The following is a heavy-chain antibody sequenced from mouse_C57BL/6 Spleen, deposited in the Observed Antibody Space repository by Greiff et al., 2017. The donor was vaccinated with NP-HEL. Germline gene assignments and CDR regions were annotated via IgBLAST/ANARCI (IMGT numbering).Heavy chain of an antibody. CDR2: IDPSDSYT. D-gene: IGHD6-1*01. J-gene: IGHJ4*01. V-gene: IGHV1-69*01. CDR1: GYTFTSYW. Sequence: QVQLQQPGAELVMPGASVKLSCKASGYTFTSYWMHWVKQRPGQGLEWIGEIDPSDSYTNYNQKFKGKSTLTVDKSSSTAYMQLSSLTSEDSAVYYCVRRQEADLYYYAMDYWGQGTSVTVSS. CDR3: VRRQEADLYYYAMDY.